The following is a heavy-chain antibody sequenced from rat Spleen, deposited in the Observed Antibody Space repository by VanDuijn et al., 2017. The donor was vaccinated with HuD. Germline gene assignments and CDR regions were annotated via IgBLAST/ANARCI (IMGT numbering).Heavy chain of an antibody. CDR2: ISPGGGNT. CDR1: GFTFNNYW. J-gene: IGHJ2*01. CDR3: ATHYDGYY. V-gene: IGHV5S13*01. D-gene: IGHD1-12*03. Sequence: EVQLVESGGGLVQPGRSLKLSCVASGFTFNNYWMSWIRQAPGKGLEWVAYISPGGGNTYYRDSVKGRFTISRDNAKNTQYLQMDSLRSEDTATYYCATHYDGYYWGQGVMVTVSS.